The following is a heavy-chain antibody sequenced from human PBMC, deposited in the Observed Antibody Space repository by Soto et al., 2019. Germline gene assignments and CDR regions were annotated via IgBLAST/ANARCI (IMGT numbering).Heavy chain of an antibody. CDR1: GYTFTSYA. CDR2: ITTNTGNP. D-gene: IGHD1-26*01. J-gene: IGHJ2*01. V-gene: IGHV7-4-1*01. Sequence: QVQLVQSGSELKKPGASVKVSCKASGYTFTSYAMNWVRQAPGQGLECMGWITTNTGNPTYAQGFTGRCVFSLYTSVSTEYLQICSLNAEDTAVYYCARGRGFYWYFDLWGRGTLVTVAS. CDR3: ARGRGFYWYFDL.